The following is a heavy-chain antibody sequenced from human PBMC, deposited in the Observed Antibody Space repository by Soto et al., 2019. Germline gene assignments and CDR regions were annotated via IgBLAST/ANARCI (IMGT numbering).Heavy chain of an antibody. CDR2: ISGSGGST. Sequence: GGSLRLSCAASGFTFSSYAMSWVRQAPGKGLEWVSAISGSGGSTYYADSVKGRFTISRDNSKNTLYLQMNSLRAEDTAVYYCAKDKPVEYSSSSVTFDYWGQGTLVTVSS. V-gene: IGHV3-23*01. CDR3: AKDKPVEYSSSSVTFDY. CDR1: GFTFSSYA. D-gene: IGHD6-6*01. J-gene: IGHJ4*02.